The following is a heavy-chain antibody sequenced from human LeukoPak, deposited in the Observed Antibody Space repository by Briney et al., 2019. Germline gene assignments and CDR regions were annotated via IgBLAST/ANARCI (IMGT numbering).Heavy chain of an antibody. D-gene: IGHD6-13*01. CDR3: AKDMIAAAGRNFDY. Sequence: GGSLRLSCAASGFTFSSYGMHWVRQAPGKGLEWVAFIRYDGSNKYYADSVKGRFTISRDNSKNTLYLQMNSLRAEDTAVYYCAKDMIAAAGRNFDYWGQGTLVTVSS. J-gene: IGHJ4*02. CDR1: GFTFSSYG. V-gene: IGHV3-30*02. CDR2: IRYDGSNK.